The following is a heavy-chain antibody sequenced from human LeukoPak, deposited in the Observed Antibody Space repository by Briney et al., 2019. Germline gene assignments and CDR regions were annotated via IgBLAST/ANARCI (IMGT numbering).Heavy chain of an antibody. V-gene: IGHV4-34*01. CDR2: INHSGST. J-gene: IGHJ5*02. CDR3: ARVVGRYGSGWYISQRYNWFDP. D-gene: IGHD6-19*01. CDR1: GGSFSGYY. Sequence: SETLSLTCAVYGGSFSGYYWSWIRQPPGKGLEWIGEINHSGSTNYNPSLKSRVTISVDTSKNQFSLKLSSVTAADTAVYYCARVVGRYGSGWYISQRYNWFDPWGQGTLVTVSS.